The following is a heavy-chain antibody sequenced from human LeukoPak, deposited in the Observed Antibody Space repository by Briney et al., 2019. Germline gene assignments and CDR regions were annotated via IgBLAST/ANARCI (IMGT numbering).Heavy chain of an antibody. D-gene: IGHD6-19*01. CDR3: ARVVTGLGEFWAVAGALGV. J-gene: IGHJ6*02. CDR2: VNPNSGGT. V-gene: IGHV1-18*04. CDR1: GYSFTSYW. Sequence: GESLKISCKGSGYSFTSYWISWVRHAPRQGLEWMGCVNPNSGGTNYEQKFQGRVTMTTDTSTRTAYMELRSLRSDDTAVYFCARVVTGLGEFWAVAGALGVWGQGTTVTVPS.